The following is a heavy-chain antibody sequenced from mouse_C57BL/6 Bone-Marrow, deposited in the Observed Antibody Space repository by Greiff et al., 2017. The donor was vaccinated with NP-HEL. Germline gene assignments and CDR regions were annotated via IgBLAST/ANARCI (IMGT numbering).Heavy chain of an antibody. CDR2: INPSSGYT. D-gene: IGHD1-1*01. CDR1: GYTFTSYT. Sequence: QVQLQQSGAELARPGASVKMSCKASGYTFTSYTMHWVKQRPGQGLEWIGYINPSSGYTKYNQKFKDKATLTADKSSSTAYMQLSSLTSEDSAVYYCARCPRYYPFAYWGQGTLVTVSA. V-gene: IGHV1-4*01. CDR3: ARCPRYYPFAY. J-gene: IGHJ3*01.